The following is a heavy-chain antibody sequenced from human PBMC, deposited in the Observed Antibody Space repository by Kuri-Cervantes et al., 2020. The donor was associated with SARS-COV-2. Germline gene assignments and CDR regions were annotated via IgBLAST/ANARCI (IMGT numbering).Heavy chain of an antibody. CDR2: ISSSGSTI. V-gene: IGHV3-48*03. Sequence: GESLKISCAASGFTFSSYEMNWVRQAPGKGLEWVSYISSSGSTIYYADSVKGRFTISRDNAKNSLYLQMNSLRAEDTAVYYCARDGRPQVVIAGLGAFDIWGQGTMVTVSS. CDR1: GFTFSSYE. D-gene: IGHD2-21*01. J-gene: IGHJ3*02. CDR3: ARDGRPQVVIAGLGAFDI.